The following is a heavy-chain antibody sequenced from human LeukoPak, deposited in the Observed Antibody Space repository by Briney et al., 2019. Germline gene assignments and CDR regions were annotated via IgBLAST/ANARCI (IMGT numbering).Heavy chain of an antibody. Sequence: PSETLSLTCTVSGDSISSSSSYWGWIRQPPGKGLEWIGSIYYSGSTYYNPSLKSRVTISVDTSKNQFSLKLSSVTAADTAVYYCARLPGLSPFDYWGQGTLVTVSS. CDR3: ARLPGLSPFDY. D-gene: IGHD3-16*02. V-gene: IGHV4-39*01. J-gene: IGHJ4*02. CDR1: GDSISSSSSY. CDR2: IYYSGST.